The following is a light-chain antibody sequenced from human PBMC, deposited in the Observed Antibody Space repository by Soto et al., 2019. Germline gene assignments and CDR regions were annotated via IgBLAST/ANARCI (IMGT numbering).Light chain of an antibody. CDR2: AAS. V-gene: IGKV1-39*01. Sequence: DIQMTQSPSSLSASVGDRVTITCRASQSISSYLNWYQQKPGKAPKLLIYAASSLQSGVPSRFSGSGSGTDFTLTISSLQPKDFATYYCQQSYRTSWTFGQGTKVDIK. CDR1: QSISSY. J-gene: IGKJ1*01. CDR3: QQSYRTSWT.